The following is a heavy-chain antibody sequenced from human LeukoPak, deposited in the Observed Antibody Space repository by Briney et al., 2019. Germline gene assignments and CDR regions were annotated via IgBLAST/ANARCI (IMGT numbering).Heavy chain of an antibody. Sequence: SVKVSCKASGGTFSSYAISWVRQAPGQGLEWMGGIIPIFGTANYAQKFQGRVTITADESTSTAYMELSSLRSEDTAVYYCASYYDSSGYPPYWYFDLWGRGTLVTVSS. D-gene: IGHD3-22*01. CDR2: IIPIFGTA. CDR1: GGTFSSYA. V-gene: IGHV1-69*13. CDR3: ASYYDSSGYPPYWYFDL. J-gene: IGHJ2*01.